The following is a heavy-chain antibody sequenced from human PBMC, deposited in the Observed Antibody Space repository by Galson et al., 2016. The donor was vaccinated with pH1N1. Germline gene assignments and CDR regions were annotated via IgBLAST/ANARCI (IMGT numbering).Heavy chain of an antibody. CDR1: GFTFSSYW. Sequence: SLRLSCAASGFTFSSYWMSWVRQAPGKGLEWVANIKQDGSEKHYVDSVKGRFNITRDNAKNSLYLQMNSLRVEDTAVYFCVNRIPVRPFGDWGQGTLVTVSS. D-gene: IGHD2-15*01. CDR2: IKQDGSEK. CDR3: VNRIPVRPFGD. J-gene: IGHJ1*01. V-gene: IGHV3-7*01.